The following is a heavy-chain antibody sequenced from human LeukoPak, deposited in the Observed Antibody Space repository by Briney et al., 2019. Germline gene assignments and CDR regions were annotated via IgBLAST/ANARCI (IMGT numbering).Heavy chain of an antibody. D-gene: IGHD6-13*01. J-gene: IGHJ4*02. V-gene: IGHV4-4*07. CDR3: ARDAAIGAAGVFDS. CDR2: MYFSRTP. CDR1: GGSISSYY. Sequence: SETLSLTCIVSGGSISSYYWSWIRQPAGKGLEWIGRMYFSRTPKYNPALESRVIMSVDTSKNQFSLKLTSVTAADTAVHYCARDAAIGAAGVFDSWGQGTLVIVSS.